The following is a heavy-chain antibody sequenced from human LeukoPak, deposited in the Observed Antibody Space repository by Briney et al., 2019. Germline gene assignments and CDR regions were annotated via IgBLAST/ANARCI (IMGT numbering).Heavy chain of an antibody. CDR1: GFTFGNHW. Sequence: PGGSLRLSCAASGFTFGNHWMTWVRQAPGKGLEWVATIKEDGSEKYYVDSVKGRFTISRDNAKSSLYLQMNSLRAEDMALYYCARGSDWFLYWGQGTLVTVSS. J-gene: IGHJ4*02. D-gene: IGHD3-9*01. V-gene: IGHV3-7*04. CDR3: ARGSDWFLY. CDR2: IKEDGSEK.